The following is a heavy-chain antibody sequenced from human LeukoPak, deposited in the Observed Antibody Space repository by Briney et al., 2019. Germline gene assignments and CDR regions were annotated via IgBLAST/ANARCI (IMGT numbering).Heavy chain of an antibody. CDR2: LNPNTGHA. V-gene: IGHV1-2*06. J-gene: IGHJ5*02. Sequence: ASVKVSCKVVAYDFTGYYIHWVRQAPGQGPEWMGRLNPNTGHAVYAFKFQGRVTITGDTSSNTAYMELSRLRSDDTAVYYCAREGEASSSWYRNWFDPWGQGTLVTVSS. CDR3: AREGEASSSWYRNWFDP. D-gene: IGHD6-13*01. CDR1: AYDFTGYY.